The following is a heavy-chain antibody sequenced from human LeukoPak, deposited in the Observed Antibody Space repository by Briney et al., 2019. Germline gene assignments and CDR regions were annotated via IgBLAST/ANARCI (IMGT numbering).Heavy chain of an antibody. CDR2: ISGSGGST. D-gene: IGHD2-21*02. Sequence: GGSLRLSCAASGFTFSSYAMSWVRQAPGKGLEWVSAISGSGGSTYYADSVKGRFTISRDNSKNTLYLQMNSLRAEDTAEYYCARGGGAYCGDDCYRNFDYWGQGTLVTVSS. CDR1: GFTFSSYA. V-gene: IGHV3-23*01. J-gene: IGHJ4*02. CDR3: ARGGGAYCGDDCYRNFDY.